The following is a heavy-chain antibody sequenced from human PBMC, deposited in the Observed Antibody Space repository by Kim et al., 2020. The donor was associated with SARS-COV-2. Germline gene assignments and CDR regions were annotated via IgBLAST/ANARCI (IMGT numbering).Heavy chain of an antibody. CDR1: GYTFTTFW. Sequence: GESLKISCKGSGYTFTTFWITWVRQLPGKGLEWMGRIDPSNSYTKYSPSFQGHVTISSDKSISTAYLQWGSLKASDTAIYYCARHESLLVSTEPFDHWGQRTLVTVSS. CDR2: IDPSNSYT. D-gene: IGHD5-12*01. J-gene: IGHJ4*02. CDR3: ARHESLLVSTEPFDH. V-gene: IGHV5-10-1*01.